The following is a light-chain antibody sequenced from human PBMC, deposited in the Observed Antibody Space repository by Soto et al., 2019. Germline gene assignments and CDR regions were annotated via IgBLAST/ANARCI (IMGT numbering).Light chain of an antibody. Sequence: QSALTQPPSASGSPGQSVTISCTGTSSDVGGFKYVSWYRQYPGKAPKLILYEVSQRPSGVPDRFSGSKSGNTASLTVSGLQAEDEADYYCSSYTSSNNSLVFGAGTKVTVL. J-gene: IGLJ1*01. CDR1: SSDVGGFKY. CDR2: EVS. V-gene: IGLV2-8*01. CDR3: SSYTSSNNSLV.